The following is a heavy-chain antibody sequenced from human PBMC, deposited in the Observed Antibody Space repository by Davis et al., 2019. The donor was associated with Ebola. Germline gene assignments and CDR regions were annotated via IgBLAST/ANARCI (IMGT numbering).Heavy chain of an antibody. Sequence: ASVKVSCKASGYTFTSYYMHWVRQAPGQGLEWMGIINPSGGSTSYAQKFQGRVTMTRDTSTSTVYMELSSLRSEDTAVYYCARETIAVAALGAFDIWGQGTMVTVSS. J-gene: IGHJ3*02. D-gene: IGHD6-19*01. CDR3: ARETIAVAALGAFDI. CDR2: INPSGGST. V-gene: IGHV1-46*01. CDR1: GYTFTSYY.